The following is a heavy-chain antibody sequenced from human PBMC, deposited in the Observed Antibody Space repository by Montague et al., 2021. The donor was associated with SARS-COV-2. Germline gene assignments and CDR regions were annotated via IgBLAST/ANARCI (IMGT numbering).Heavy chain of an antibody. Sequence: SETLSLTCTVSNYSVSSSYYWGWIRQFLGKRLEWIGSKLHSGRTYYNPSLQSRVITSVDTPKNQVSLKLRSVSAADTAVYYCARGVVGPTVLFLEYWGQGILVTVSS. CDR3: ARGVVGPTVLFLEY. V-gene: IGHV4-38-2*02. CDR1: NYSVSSSYY. D-gene: IGHD1-26*01. CDR2: KLHSGRT. J-gene: IGHJ4*02.